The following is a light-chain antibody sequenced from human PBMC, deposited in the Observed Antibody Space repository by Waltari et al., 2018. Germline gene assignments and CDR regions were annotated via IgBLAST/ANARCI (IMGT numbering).Light chain of an antibody. CDR1: QSIRSD. Sequence: EIVMTPFPATLSVSPGDSVTLPCTASQSIRSDLAWYQQKPGQAPRLLIYSVSTRATGIPARFSGSGSETDFTFTISGLQSEDFADYYCQQYNNWPQITFGQGTRLEIK. J-gene: IGKJ5*01. V-gene: IGKV3-15*01. CDR2: SVS. CDR3: QQYNNWPQIT.